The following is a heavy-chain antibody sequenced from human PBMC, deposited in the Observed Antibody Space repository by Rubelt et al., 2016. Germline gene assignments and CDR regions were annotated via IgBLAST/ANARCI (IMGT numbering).Heavy chain of an antibody. V-gene: IGHV1-46*01. CDR3: ARVGFYYDSGSYVD. J-gene: IGHJ4*02. D-gene: IGHD3-10*01. CDR1: GYTFTSYY. CDR2: INPSGGST. Sequence: QVQLVQSGAEVKKPGASVKVSCKASGYTFTSYYMHWVRQAPGQGLEWMGIINPSGGSTTYERKFTGRFTMTRDTSTSTVYMDLSSLRCEDTAVYYCARVGFYYDSGSYVDWGQGTLVTVSS.